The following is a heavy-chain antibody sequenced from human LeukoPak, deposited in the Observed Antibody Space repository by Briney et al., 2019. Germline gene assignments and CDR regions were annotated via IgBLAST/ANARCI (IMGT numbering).Heavy chain of an antibody. V-gene: IGHV3-48*01. Sequence: GGSLRLSCAATGFTFSSYSMNWVREAPGKELEWVSYISTSSNTIYYADFVKGRFTISTDNAKNSLYLQMNSLRAEDTAVYYCARGDCSGGSCYLSLTTIDYWGQGTLVTVSS. CDR3: ARGDCSGGSCYLSLTTIDY. D-gene: IGHD2-15*01. CDR2: ISTSSNTI. J-gene: IGHJ4*02. CDR1: GFTFSSYS.